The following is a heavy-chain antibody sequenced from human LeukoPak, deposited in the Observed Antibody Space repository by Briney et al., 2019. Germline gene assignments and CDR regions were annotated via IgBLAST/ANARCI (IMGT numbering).Heavy chain of an antibody. CDR3: ATSLYCTSTSCLDY. D-gene: IGHD2-2*01. J-gene: IGHJ4*02. V-gene: IGHV3-64*01. CDR2: ISTYGDST. CDR1: GFTFSTYS. Sequence: GGSLRLSCAASGFTFSTYSMHWVRQAPGKGLEYVSVISTYGDSTYYANSVKGRFTISRDNSKNTLYLQMGSLRAEDMAVYYCATSLYCTSTSCLDYWGQGTLVTVSS.